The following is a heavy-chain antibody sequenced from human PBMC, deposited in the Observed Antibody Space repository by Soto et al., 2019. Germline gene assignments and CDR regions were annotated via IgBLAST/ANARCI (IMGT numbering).Heavy chain of an antibody. CDR1: GFTFSIYG. D-gene: IGHD2-15*01. Sequence: QVQLVESGGGVVQPGRSLRLSCAASGFTFSIYGMHWVRQAPGKGLEWVAVISYDGSNKYYADSVKGRFTISRDNSKNTLYLQMNSLRAEDTAVYYCAKGDIVVVAAANEYGLWGMDVWGQGTTVTVSS. V-gene: IGHV3-30*18. J-gene: IGHJ6*02. CDR3: AKGDIVVVAAANEYGLWGMDV. CDR2: ISYDGSNK.